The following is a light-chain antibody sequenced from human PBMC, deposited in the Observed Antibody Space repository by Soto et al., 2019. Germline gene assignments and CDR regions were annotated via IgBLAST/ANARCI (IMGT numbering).Light chain of an antibody. V-gene: IGKV3-11*01. CDR2: DAS. Sequence: EIVLTQSPATLSLSPGERATLSCRASQSISSYLAWYQQKPGKAPRLLIYDASNRATGIPARFSGIGSGTDFTITISSLEPEDFAVYYCQQRSNWPEVYTFGQGTKLEIK. CDR3: QQRSNWPEVYT. CDR1: QSISSY. J-gene: IGKJ2*01.